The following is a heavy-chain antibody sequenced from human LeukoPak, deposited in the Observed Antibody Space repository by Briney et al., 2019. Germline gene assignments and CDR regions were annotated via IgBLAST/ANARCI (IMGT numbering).Heavy chain of an antibody. CDR2: ISSSSSYI. J-gene: IGHJ4*02. D-gene: IGHD3-10*01. V-gene: IGHV3-21*01. CDR3: ARDYYGSGSYSY. CDR1: GFTFSSYS. Sequence: RAGGSLRLSCAASGFTFSSYSMNWVRQAPGKGLEWVSSISSSSSYIFYADSVKGRFTISRDNAKNSLYLQMNSLRAEDTAVYYCARDYYGSGSYSYWGQGTLVTVSS.